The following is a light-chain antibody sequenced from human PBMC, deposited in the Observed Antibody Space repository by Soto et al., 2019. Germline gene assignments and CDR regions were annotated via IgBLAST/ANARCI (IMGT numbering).Light chain of an antibody. J-gene: IGLJ3*02. CDR2: EVS. CDR1: SSDXGGYNY. Sequence: QSALTQPPSASGSPXQSVTXSCTGTSSDXGGYNYVSWYQQHPGKAPKLIIFEVSKRPSGVPDRFSGSKSGNTASLTVSGLQAEDEADYYCSSYAGSNNFVVFGGGTKVTVL. CDR3: SSYAGSNNFVV. V-gene: IGLV2-8*01.